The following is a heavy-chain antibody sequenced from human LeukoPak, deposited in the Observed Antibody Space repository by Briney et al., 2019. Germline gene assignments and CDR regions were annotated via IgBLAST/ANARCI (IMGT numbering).Heavy chain of an antibody. CDR2: VDPEDGET. CDR3: ATVPYDFWSGYYTVNDY. V-gene: IGHV1-69-2*01. CDR1: GYTFTDYY. D-gene: IGHD3-3*01. J-gene: IGHJ4*02. Sequence: ASVKVSCKVSGYTFTDYYMHWVRQAPGKGLEWMGLVDPEDGETIYAEKFQGRVTITADTSTDTAYMELSSLRSEDTAVYYCATVPYDFWSGYYTVNDYWGQGTLVTVSS.